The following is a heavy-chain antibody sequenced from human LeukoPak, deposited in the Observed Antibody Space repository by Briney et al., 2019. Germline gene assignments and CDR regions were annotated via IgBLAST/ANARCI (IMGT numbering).Heavy chain of an antibody. CDR3: ARSIVVGRTAYYYGLDV. V-gene: IGHV4-59*01. CDR2: IYYSVST. Sequence: SETLSLTCTVSGGSFSSYYWSWIRQPPGKGLEWIGYIYYSVSTNYNPSLKSRVTISVDTSKNQFSLKLSSVTAADTAVYYCARSIVVGRTAYYYGLDVWGQGTTVTVSS. CDR1: GGSFSSYY. J-gene: IGHJ6*02. D-gene: IGHD3-22*01.